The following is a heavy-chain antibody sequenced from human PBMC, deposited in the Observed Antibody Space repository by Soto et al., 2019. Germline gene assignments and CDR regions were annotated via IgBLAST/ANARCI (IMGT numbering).Heavy chain of an antibody. CDR1: GGSFSGYY. J-gene: IGHJ6*02. V-gene: IGHV4-34*01. CDR3: ARAGRRDIVATTSYGMDV. Sequence: PSETLSLTCAVYGGSFSGYYWSWIRQPPGKGLEWIGEINHSGSTNYSPSLKSRVTISVDTSKNQFSLKLSSVTAADTAVYYCARAGRRDIVATTSYGMDVWGQGTTVTVSS. CDR2: INHSGST. D-gene: IGHD5-12*01.